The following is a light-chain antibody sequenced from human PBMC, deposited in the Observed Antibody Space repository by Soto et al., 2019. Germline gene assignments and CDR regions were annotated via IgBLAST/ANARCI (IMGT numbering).Light chain of an antibody. J-gene: IGLJ1*01. CDR2: EVN. V-gene: IGLV2-8*01. CDR1: SSDVGGYKY. Sequence: QSALTQPPSASGSPGQSVTISCTGTSSDVGGYKYVSWYQQHPGKAPKLMIFEVNKRPSGVPDRFSGSKSDNTASLTVSGLQAEDEADYYCSSYAGINNLGVFGTGTKVIVL. CDR3: SSYAGINNLGV.